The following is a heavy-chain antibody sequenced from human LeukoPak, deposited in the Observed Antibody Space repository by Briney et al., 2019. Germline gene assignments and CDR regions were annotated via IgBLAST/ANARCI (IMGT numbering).Heavy chain of an antibody. CDR2: ISYDGSNK. CDR1: GFTFTNAW. J-gene: IGHJ4*02. Sequence: GGSLRLSCAASGFTFTNAWMNWVRQAPGKGLEWVAVISYDGSNKYYADSVKGRFTISRDNSKNTLYLQMNSLRAEDTAVYYCARGGVAGVLGYWGQGTLVTVSS. V-gene: IGHV3-30*03. CDR3: ARGGVAGVLGY. D-gene: IGHD6-19*01.